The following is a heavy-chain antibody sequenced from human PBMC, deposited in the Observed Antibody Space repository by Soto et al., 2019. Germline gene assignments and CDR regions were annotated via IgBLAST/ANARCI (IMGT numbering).Heavy chain of an antibody. J-gene: IGHJ6*03. CDR3: ARGRKSPYYYMDV. CDR1: GFAFRWMY. CDR2: VYSGGST. V-gene: IGHV3-53*04. Sequence: LSLSGASSGFAFRWMYMGWVRKTPGKGLEWVSVVYSGGSTYYADSVKGRFTISRHNSKNTLYLQMDSLRAEDTAVYYCARGRKSPYYYMDVWGKGTTFTVS.